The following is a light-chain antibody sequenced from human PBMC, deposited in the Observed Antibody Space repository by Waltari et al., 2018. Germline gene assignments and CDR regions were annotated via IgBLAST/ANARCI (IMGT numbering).Light chain of an antibody. J-gene: IGLJ1*01. CDR3: QSYDSSLSGYV. Sequence: QSVLTPPPSVSGAPGQRVTISCTGSSSNLGAGYDAPRYPQLPGTAPKLLIYGNSNRPSGVPDRFSGSKSGTSASLAITGLQAEDEADYYCQSYDSSLSGYVFGTGTKVTVL. V-gene: IGLV1-40*01. CDR1: SSNLGAGYD. CDR2: GNS.